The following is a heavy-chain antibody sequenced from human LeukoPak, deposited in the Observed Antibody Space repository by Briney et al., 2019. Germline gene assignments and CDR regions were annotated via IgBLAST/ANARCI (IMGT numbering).Heavy chain of an antibody. CDR2: INPNSGGT. D-gene: IGHD4-17*01. CDR3: ARVPTVITPYYYIDV. CDR1: GYTFTGYY. J-gene: IGHJ6*03. V-gene: IGHV1-2*02. Sequence: ASVKVSCKASGYTFTGYYMHWVRQAPGQGLEWMGWINPNSGGTNYAQKFQGRVTMTRDTSISTAYMELSRLRSDDTAVYYCARVPTVITPYYYIDVWGKGTTVTVSS.